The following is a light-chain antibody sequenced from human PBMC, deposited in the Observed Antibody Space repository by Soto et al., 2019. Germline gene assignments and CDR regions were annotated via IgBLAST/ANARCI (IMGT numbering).Light chain of an antibody. CDR2: EVS. CDR1: SSDVGGYNY. V-gene: IGLV2-14*01. CDR3: SSYTSSSTIDVYV. J-gene: IGLJ1*01. Sequence: QSALTQPASVSGSPGQSITISCTGTSSDVGGYNYVSWYQQHPGKAPKLMIYEVSNRPSGVSNRFSGSKSGNTASLTISGLQAEDEADYYCSSYTSSSTIDVYVFGTGTKLAVL.